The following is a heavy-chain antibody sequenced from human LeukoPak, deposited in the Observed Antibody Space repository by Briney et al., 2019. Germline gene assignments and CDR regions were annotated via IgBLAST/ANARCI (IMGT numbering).Heavy chain of an antibody. CDR1: GYTFTNYY. J-gene: IGHJ4*02. CDR3: TSPAGSTPHYFDY. CDR2: INPTGEST. Sequence: GASVKVSCKASGYTFTNYYVHWVRQAPGQGLEWMGMINPTGESTTYAQMFQGRLTVTRDTSTSTVYMELSSLKSEDTAVYYCTSPAGSTPHYFDYWGQGSLLTVSS. D-gene: IGHD6-25*01. V-gene: IGHV1-46*01.